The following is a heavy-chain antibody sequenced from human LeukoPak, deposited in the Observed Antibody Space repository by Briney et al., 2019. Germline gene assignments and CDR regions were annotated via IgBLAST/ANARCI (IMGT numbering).Heavy chain of an antibody. J-gene: IGHJ4*02. CDR1: GDSISSSNYY. D-gene: IGHD3-3*01. CDR2: LYYSGSP. V-gene: IGHV4-39*01. Sequence: SETLSLTCAVSGDSISSSNYYCGWIRQPPGKGLEWIGSLYYSGSPYYNPSLKSRVTISVDTSNNQFSLKLNSVTAADTAVYYCASALTIFGVAAFDYWGQGTLVTVSS. CDR3: ASALTIFGVAAFDY.